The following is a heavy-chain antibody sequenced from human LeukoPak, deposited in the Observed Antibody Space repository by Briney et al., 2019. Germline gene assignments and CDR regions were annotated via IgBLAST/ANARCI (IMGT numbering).Heavy chain of an antibody. CDR2: IKQDGSEK. V-gene: IGHV3-7*01. CDR3: ARENYFDY. Sequence: GGSLRLSCAASRFTFSSYWMGWVRQTPGKGLEWVANIKQDGSEKYYVDSVKGRFTISRGNAKNSLYLQMNSLRAEDTAVYYCARENYFDYWGQGTLVTVSS. J-gene: IGHJ4*02. CDR1: RFTFSSYW.